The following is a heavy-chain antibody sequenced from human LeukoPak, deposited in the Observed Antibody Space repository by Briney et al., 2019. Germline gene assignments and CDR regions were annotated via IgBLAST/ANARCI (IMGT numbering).Heavy chain of an antibody. CDR3: ARAPKYSRDWFDP. V-gene: IGHV3-21*01. Sequence: PGGSLRLSCAASGFTFSSYGMNWVRQAPGKGLEWVSSISSSSSYIYYADSVKGRFTISRDNAKNSLYLQMNSLRAEDTAVYYCARAPKYSRDWFDPWGQGTLVTVSS. D-gene: IGHD6-6*01. CDR1: GFTFSSYG. J-gene: IGHJ5*02. CDR2: ISSSSSYI.